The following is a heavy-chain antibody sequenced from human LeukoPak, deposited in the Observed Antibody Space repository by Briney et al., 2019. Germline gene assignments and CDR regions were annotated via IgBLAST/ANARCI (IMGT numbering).Heavy chain of an antibody. Sequence: SETLSLTCTVSGGSISSYYWSWIRQPPGKGLEWIGYIYYSGSTNYNPSLKSQVTISVDTSKNQFSLKLSSVTAADTAVYYCARLVGATGGWFDPWGQGTLVTVSS. J-gene: IGHJ5*02. V-gene: IGHV4-59*12. CDR3: ARLVGATGGWFDP. CDR1: GGSISSYY. D-gene: IGHD1-26*01. CDR2: IYYSGST.